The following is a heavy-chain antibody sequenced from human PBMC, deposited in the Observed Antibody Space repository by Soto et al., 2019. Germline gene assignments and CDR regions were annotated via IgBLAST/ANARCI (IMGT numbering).Heavy chain of an antibody. V-gene: IGHV4-31*03. CDR1: GGSISSGGYY. D-gene: IGHD3-16*01. J-gene: IGHJ4*02. CDR3: ARDGDVGVRARAY. Sequence: QVQLQESGPGLVKPSQTLSLTCTVSGGSISSGGYYWSWIRQHPGKGLEWIGYLYYSGSTYYNPSLRSRVITSGDTAENQFSLKLSSVTAADTAVYYCARDGDVGVRARAYLGQGSLVIVSS. CDR2: LYYSGST.